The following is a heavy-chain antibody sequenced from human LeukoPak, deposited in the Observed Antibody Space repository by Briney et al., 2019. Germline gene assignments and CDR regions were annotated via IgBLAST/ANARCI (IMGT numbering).Heavy chain of an antibody. D-gene: IGHD1-26*01. CDR1: GFTVGTDH. CDR2: SYSGGTS. CDR3: ARVWELSFDY. J-gene: IGHJ4*02. Sequence: GGSLRLSCAASGFTVGTDHMSWVRQAPGKGLEWVAISYSGGTSQHAESVKGRFTISRDNSKNTLYLQMNSLRAEDTALYYCARVWELSFDYWGQGTLVTVSS. V-gene: IGHV3-53*01.